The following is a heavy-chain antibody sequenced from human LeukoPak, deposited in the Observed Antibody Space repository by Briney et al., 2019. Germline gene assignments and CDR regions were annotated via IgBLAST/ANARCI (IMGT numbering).Heavy chain of an antibody. CDR1: GYTFTGYY. Sequence: GASVKVSCKASGYTFTGYYVHWVRQAPGQGLEWMGWISPNNGGTSYAHNFRDRVTMTTDTSINTAYMELSWLTSDDTAVYYCAREWDCRGGICFPRGFDFWGQGTLVTVSS. CDR3: AREWDCRGGICFPRGFDF. J-gene: IGHJ4*02. D-gene: IGHD2-15*01. V-gene: IGHV1-2*02. CDR2: ISPNNGGT.